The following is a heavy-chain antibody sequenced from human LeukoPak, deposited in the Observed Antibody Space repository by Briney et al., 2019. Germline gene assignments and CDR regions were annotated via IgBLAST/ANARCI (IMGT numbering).Heavy chain of an antibody. D-gene: IGHD1-26*01. CDR3: ARESWDPLRRVPAFDI. Sequence: SETLSLTCTVSGGSISSYYWSWIRQPPGKGLEWIGYIYYSGSTNYNPSLKSRVTISVDTSKNQFSLKLSSVTAADTAVYYCARESWDPLRRVPAFDIWGQGTMVTVSS. J-gene: IGHJ3*02. V-gene: IGHV4-59*01. CDR2: IYYSGST. CDR1: GGSISSYY.